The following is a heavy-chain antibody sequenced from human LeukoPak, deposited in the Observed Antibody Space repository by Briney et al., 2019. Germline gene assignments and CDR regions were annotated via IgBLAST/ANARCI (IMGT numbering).Heavy chain of an antibody. CDR3: ARATASGSYYGGFDY. Sequence: GGSLRLSCAASGFTFSSYSMNWVRQAPGKGLEWVSSISNSSSYIYYADSVKGRFAISRDNAKNSLYLQMNSLRAEDTAVYYCARATASGSYYGGFDYWGQGTLVTVSS. CDR2: ISNSSSYI. D-gene: IGHD1-26*01. CDR1: GFTFSSYS. V-gene: IGHV3-21*01. J-gene: IGHJ4*02.